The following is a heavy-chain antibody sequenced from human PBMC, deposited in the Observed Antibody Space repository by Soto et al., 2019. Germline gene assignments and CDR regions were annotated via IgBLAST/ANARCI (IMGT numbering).Heavy chain of an antibody. Sequence: QAQLVQSGAEVRKPGASVKVSCKASGYTFYSHSISWVRQAPGQGLEWMGRINADYGNTQYAQKFRGRVTMTTDTSTATVDLEPTNLGSDDTAVYYCARGIQGDYYYGMDVWGQGTTVTVSS. CDR3: ARGIQGDYYYGMDV. J-gene: IGHJ6*02. CDR1: GYTFYSHS. V-gene: IGHV1-18*01. CDR2: INADYGNT. D-gene: IGHD5-18*01.